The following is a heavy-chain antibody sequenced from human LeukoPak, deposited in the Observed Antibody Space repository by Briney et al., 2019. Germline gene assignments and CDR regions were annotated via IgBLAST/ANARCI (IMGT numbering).Heavy chain of an antibody. D-gene: IGHD2/OR15-2a*01. CDR2: ISRSGSTK. Sequence: GGSLRLSCAASGFTFSSYWMSWVRQAPGKGLEWVSSISRSGSTKYYADSVKGRFTISRDNAKNSLFLQMSSLRAEDTAVYYCARQAFSGSFDPWGQGTLVTVSS. J-gene: IGHJ5*02. V-gene: IGHV3-48*04. CDR3: ARQAFSGSFDP. CDR1: GFTFSSYW.